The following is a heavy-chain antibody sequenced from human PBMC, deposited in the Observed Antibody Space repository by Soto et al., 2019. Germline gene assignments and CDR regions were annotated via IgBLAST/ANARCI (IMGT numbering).Heavy chain of an antibody. D-gene: IGHD2-2*02. CDR3: AKDQWAYSGYCSSTSCYTSPFDP. J-gene: IGHJ5*02. CDR1: GFTFSSYA. Sequence: LRLSCAASGFTFSSYAMSWVRQAPGKGLEWVSAISGSGGSTYYADSVKGRFTISRDNSKNTLYLQMNSLRAEDTAVYYCAKDQWAYSGYCSSTSCYTSPFDPWGQGTLVTVSS. V-gene: IGHV3-23*01. CDR2: ISGSGGST.